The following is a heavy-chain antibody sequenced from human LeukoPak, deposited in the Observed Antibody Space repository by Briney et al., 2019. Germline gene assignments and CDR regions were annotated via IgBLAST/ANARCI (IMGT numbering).Heavy chain of an antibody. V-gene: IGHV3-30*04. J-gene: IGHJ5*02. CDR2: ISHDGSNK. CDR1: GFTFSSYA. Sequence: GRSLRLSCAASGFTFSSYAMHWVRQAPGKGLEWVAVISHDGSNKYYADSVKGRFTISRDNSKNTLYLQMNSLRAEDTAVYYCARENMVRGVIYWFDPWGQGTLVTVSS. CDR3: ARENMVRGVIYWFDP. D-gene: IGHD3-10*01.